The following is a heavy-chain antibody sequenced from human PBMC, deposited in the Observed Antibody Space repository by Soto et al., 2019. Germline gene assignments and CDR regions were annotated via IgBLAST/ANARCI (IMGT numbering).Heavy chain of an antibody. CDR1: GGTFSSYT. CDR3: ARGGITGALGAFDI. Sequence: QVQLVQSGAEVKKPGSSVKVSCKASGGTFSSYTISWVRQAPGQGLEWMGRIIPILGIANYAQKFQGRVTITADKSTSTAYMELSGLRSEDTAVYYCARGGITGALGAFDIWGQGTMVTVSS. CDR2: IIPILGIA. D-gene: IGHD7-27*01. J-gene: IGHJ3*02. V-gene: IGHV1-69*02.